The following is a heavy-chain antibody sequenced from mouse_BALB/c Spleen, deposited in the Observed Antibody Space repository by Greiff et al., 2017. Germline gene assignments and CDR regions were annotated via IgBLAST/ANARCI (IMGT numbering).Heavy chain of an antibody. V-gene: IGHV5-6-5*01. CDR2: ISSGGST. CDR1: GFTFSSYA. D-gene: IGHD4-1*01. J-gene: IGHJ2*01. Sequence: EVQRVESGGGLVKPGGSLKLSCAASGFTFSSYAMSWVRQTPKKRLEWVASISSGGSTYYPDSVKGRFTISRDNARNILYLQMSSLRSEDTAMYYCAKLGRRDYFDYWGQGTTLTVSS. CDR3: AKLGRRDYFDY.